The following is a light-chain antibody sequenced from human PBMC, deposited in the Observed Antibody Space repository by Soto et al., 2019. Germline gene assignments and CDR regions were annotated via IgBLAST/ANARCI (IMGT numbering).Light chain of an antibody. Sequence: DILLTQSPSSLSLSPLGVATLSCRPSQSVSSSYLAWYQQKPGQAPRLLIYGASSRATGIPDRFSGSGPGTDFTLTISRLEPEDFAVYYCQQYDSSPKTFGQGTKVDIK. CDR2: GAS. CDR1: QSVSSSY. V-gene: IGKV3-20*01. CDR3: QQYDSSPKT. J-gene: IGKJ1*01.